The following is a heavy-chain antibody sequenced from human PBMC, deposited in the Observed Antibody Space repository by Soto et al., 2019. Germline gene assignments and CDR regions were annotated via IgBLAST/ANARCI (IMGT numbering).Heavy chain of an antibody. V-gene: IGHV3-23*01. CDR3: AKSPDIVLPVDL. CDR2: IRGSGEIT. D-gene: IGHD2-15*01. CDR1: GFTFSNFA. Sequence: EVQLMESGGGLVQPGGSLRLSCVASGFTFSNFAMGWGLQAPGQGLEWVSSIRGSGEITYHAESVKGRFTISRDNSNNTLFLQMNILRVEDTAVYYCAKSPDIVLPVDLWGRGTLVTVS. J-gene: IGHJ2*01.